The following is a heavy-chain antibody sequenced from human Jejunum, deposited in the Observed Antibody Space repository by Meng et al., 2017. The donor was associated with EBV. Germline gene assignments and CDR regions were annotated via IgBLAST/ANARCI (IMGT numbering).Heavy chain of an antibody. CDR3: AMGPDYAKSGY. D-gene: IGHD4-17*01. V-gene: IGHV4-39*01. CDR2: ICFSDYT. CDR1: GDSTSRSIYC. J-gene: IGHJ4*02. Sequence: QLQRQESAPGLVKPSETLSLTCTVSGDSTSRSIYCWGWIRQPPGKGLEWIGSICFSDYTYHNPSLKSRVAISADTSKNQFSLSLTSVTAADTAVYYCAMGPDYAKSGYWGQGTLVTVSS.